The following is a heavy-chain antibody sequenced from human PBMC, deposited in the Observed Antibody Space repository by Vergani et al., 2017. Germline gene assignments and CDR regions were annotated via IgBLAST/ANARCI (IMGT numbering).Heavy chain of an antibody. D-gene: IGHD6-13*01. V-gene: IGHV3-23*01. CDR3: ANQSGYSNSPNDY. Sequence: EVQLLESGGGLVQPGGSLRLSCAASGFTFSSYAMSWVRQAPGKGLEWVSAISGSGGSTYYADAVKGRFTITSDNSKNTLYLQMNSLRAEDTAVYYCANQSGYSNSPNDYWGQGTLVTVSS. CDR2: ISGSGGST. CDR1: GFTFSSYA. J-gene: IGHJ4*02.